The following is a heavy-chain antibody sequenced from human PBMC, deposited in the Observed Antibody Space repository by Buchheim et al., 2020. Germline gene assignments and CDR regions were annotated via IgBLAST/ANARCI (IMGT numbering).Heavy chain of an antibody. CDR3: AKGKRTHSGYDYWIVVVITDVEYFQH. CDR1: GFTFSSYA. V-gene: IGHV3-23*01. Sequence: EVQLLESGGGLVQPGGSLRLSCAASGFTFSSYAMSWVRQAPGKGLEWVSAISGSGGSTYYADSVKGRFTISRDNSKNTLYLQMNSLRAEDTAVYYCAKGKRTHSGYDYWIVVVITDVEYFQHWGQGTL. CDR2: ISGSGGST. D-gene: IGHD3-22*01. J-gene: IGHJ1*01.